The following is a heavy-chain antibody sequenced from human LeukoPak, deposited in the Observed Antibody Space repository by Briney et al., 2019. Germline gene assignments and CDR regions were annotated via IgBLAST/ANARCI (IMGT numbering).Heavy chain of an antibody. CDR3: ARDRLDTEGTDPDAFDI. V-gene: IGHV3-30-3*01. Sequence: GGSLRLSCAASGFTFSSYAMHWVRQAPGKGLEWVAVISYDGSNKYYADSVKGRFTISRDNSKNTLYLQMNSLRAEDTAVYYCARDRLDTEGTDPDAFDIWGQGTMVTVSS. CDR1: GFTFSSYA. CDR2: ISYDGSNK. J-gene: IGHJ3*02. D-gene: IGHD3-16*01.